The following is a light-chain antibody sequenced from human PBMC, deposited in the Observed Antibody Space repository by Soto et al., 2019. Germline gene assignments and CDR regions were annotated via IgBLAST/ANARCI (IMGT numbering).Light chain of an antibody. V-gene: IGKV1-5*01. CDR2: DAS. CDR3: QQYNSYSWT. J-gene: IGKJ1*01. CDR1: QSISSW. Sequence: DIQMTQSPSTLSASVGDRVTITCRARQSISSWLAWYKQKPGKAPKLLIYDASSLESGVPSRFSGSGSGTEFTLTFSSLQPYDFATYYCQQYNSYSWTFGQGTKVDIK.